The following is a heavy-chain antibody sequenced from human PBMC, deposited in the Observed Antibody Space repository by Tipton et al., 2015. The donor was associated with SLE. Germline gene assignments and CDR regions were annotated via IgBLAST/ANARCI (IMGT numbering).Heavy chain of an antibody. CDR2: LYHTGST. J-gene: IGHJ2*01. CDR1: GASISTEGYS. V-gene: IGHV4-30-2*03. D-gene: IGHD1-14*01. CDR3: ARGIWDFDL. Sequence: LRLSCVVSGASISTEGYSWSWIRQPPGKGLEWIGTLYHTGSTNYNPSLKSRVTISVDTSKNQFSLKLSSVTAADTAVYYCARGIWDFDLWGRGTLVTVSS.